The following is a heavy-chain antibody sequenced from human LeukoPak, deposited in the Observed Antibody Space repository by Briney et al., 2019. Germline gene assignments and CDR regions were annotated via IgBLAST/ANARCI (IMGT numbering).Heavy chain of an antibody. V-gene: IGHV1-18*01. CDR3: AREVGRGFDY. D-gene: IGHD1-26*01. Sequence: GASVKVSCKASGYTFINYAIGWVRQAPGQGLEWMGWISAYNGDTKSAQKFQGRITMTTETSTTTAYMEVRSLRSDDTAVYYCAREVGRGFDYWGQGTLVTVSS. J-gene: IGHJ4*02. CDR1: GYTFINYA. CDR2: ISAYNGDT.